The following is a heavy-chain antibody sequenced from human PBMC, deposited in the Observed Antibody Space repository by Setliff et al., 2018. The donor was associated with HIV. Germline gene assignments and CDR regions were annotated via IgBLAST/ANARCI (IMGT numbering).Heavy chain of an antibody. J-gene: IGHJ6*02. V-gene: IGHV1-18*01. Sequence: ASVKVSCKASGYTFTSYGISWVRQAPGQGLEWMGWISAYNGDTKYAPKVQGRVTLTTDTSSSTIYMELRSLRSYDTAVYYCARDAWVEFLEWTFYGMDVWGQGTTVTVSS. CDR1: GYTFTSYG. CDR3: ARDAWVEFLEWTFYGMDV. D-gene: IGHD3-3*02. CDR2: ISAYNGDT.